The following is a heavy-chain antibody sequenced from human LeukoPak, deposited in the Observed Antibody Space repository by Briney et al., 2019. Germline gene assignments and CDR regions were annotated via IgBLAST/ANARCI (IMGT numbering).Heavy chain of an antibody. D-gene: IGHD3-16*01. J-gene: IGHJ5*02. CDR1: GGSISNGDHY. Sequence: SETLSLTCTVSGGSISNGDHYWSWIRQHPGKGLEWIGHIYYSGSTYYNPSLKSRGIISVETSKNQFSLKLSSVTAADTAVYYCARRGYAAVNYDYVWGSYLFDPWGQGTLVIVSS. CDR2: IYYSGST. V-gene: IGHV4-31*03. CDR3: ARRGYAAVNYDYVWGSYLFDP.